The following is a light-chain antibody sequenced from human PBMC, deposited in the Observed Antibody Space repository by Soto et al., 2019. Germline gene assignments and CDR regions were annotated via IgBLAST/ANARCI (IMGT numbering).Light chain of an antibody. V-gene: IGLV1-47*02. Sequence: QSALAQPPSASGTPGQRVTISCSGSSSNIGINYVYWYQQLPGTAPKLLIYSNSQRPSGVPDRFSGSKSGTSASLAISGLRSEDEADYYCAAWDDSLSGYVFGAGTKVTV. CDR3: AAWDDSLSGYV. CDR1: SSNIGINY. CDR2: SNS. J-gene: IGLJ1*01.